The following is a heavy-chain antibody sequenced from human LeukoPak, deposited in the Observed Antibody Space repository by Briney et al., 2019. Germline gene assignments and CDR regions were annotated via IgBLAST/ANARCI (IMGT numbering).Heavy chain of an antibody. Sequence: GGSLRLSCAASGFTFNGYWMSWVRQAPGKGLEWVSAISGSGGSTYYADSVKGRFTISRDNSKNTLYLQMNSLRAEDTAVYYCAKKVRWFGPFDPWGQGTLVTVSS. V-gene: IGHV3-23*01. J-gene: IGHJ5*02. CDR3: AKKVRWFGPFDP. CDR2: ISGSGGST. CDR1: GFTFNGYW. D-gene: IGHD3-10*01.